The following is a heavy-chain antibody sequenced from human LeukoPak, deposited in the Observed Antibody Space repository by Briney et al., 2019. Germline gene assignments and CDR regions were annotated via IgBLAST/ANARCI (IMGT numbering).Heavy chain of an antibody. CDR3: ARERWSSHAFDI. J-gene: IGHJ3*02. V-gene: IGHV4-31*03. Sequence: SETLSLTCTVSGGSISSGGYSWSWIRQHPGKGLEWIGYIYYSGSTYYNPSLKSRVTISVDTSKNQFSLKLSSVTAADTAVYYCARERWSSHAFDIWGQGTMVTVSS. D-gene: IGHD4-23*01. CDR2: IYYSGST. CDR1: GGSISSGGYS.